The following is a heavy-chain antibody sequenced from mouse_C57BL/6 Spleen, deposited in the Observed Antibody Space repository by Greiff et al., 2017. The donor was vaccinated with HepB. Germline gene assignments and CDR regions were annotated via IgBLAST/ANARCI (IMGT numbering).Heavy chain of an antibody. J-gene: IGHJ4*01. V-gene: IGHV2-2*01. CDR1: GFSLTSYG. Sequence: QVQLQQSGPGLVQPSQTLSISCTVSGFSLTSYGVHWVRQSPGKGLEWLGVIWSGGSTDYNAAFISRLSISKDNSKSQVFFKMNSLRADDTAIYYYARNLPPDAMDYWGQGTSVTVSS. D-gene: IGHD2-10*01. CDR2: IWSGGST. CDR3: ARNLPPDAMDY.